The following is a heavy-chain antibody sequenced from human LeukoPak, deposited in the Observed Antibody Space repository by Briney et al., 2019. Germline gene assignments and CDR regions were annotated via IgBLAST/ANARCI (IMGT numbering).Heavy chain of an antibody. CDR2: IYYRETTNSGTT. V-gene: IGHV4-4*09. D-gene: IGHD4-23*01. CDR1: GASISNYY. CDR3: ARAVDFDF. J-gene: IGHJ4*02. Sequence: SETLSLTCTVSGASISNYYWNWIRQPPGKGLEWIGYIYYRETTNSGTTNYNPSLRSRAIISSNSSKNQFSLKLSSVTAADTAVYYCARAVDFDFWGQGTLVTVS.